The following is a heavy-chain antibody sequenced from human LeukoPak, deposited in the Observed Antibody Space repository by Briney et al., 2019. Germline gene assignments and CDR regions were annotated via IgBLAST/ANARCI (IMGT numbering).Heavy chain of an antibody. D-gene: IGHD4-17*01. CDR3: ARETATVMDAFDI. CDR2: ISSSGSTI. J-gene: IGHJ3*02. CDR1: GFTFSDYY. Sequence: PGGSLRLSCAASGFTFSDYYMSWIRQAPGKGLEWVSYISSSGSTIYYADSVKGRFTISRDNAKNSLYLQMNSLRAEDTAVYYCARETATVMDAFDIWGQGTMVTVSS. V-gene: IGHV3-11*04.